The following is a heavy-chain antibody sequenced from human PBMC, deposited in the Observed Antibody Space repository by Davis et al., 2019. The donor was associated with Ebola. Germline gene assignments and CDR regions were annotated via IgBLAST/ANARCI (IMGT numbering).Heavy chain of an antibody. V-gene: IGHV3-15*07. CDR3: FTTGHYYYYMGV. J-gene: IGHJ6*03. D-gene: IGHD3-22*01. Sequence: PGGSLRLSCGGSGFTFSNAWMNWVRQAPGKGLEWVGRIKSKTDGGTTDYAAPVKGRFTISRDDSKNTLFLQMNSLKTEDTAVYYCFTTGHYYYYMGVWGKGTTVTVSS. CDR1: GFTFSNAW. CDR2: IKSKTDGGTT.